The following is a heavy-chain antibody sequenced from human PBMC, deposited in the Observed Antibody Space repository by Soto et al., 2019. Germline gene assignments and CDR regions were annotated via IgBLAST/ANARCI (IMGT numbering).Heavy chain of an antibody. V-gene: IGHV3-23*01. CDR2: ISGSGAST. J-gene: IGHJ4*02. D-gene: IGHD3-16*01. CDR1: GFTFSNYA. CDR3: ATFYVGRFY. Sequence: GGSLRLSCAASGFTFSNYAMSWVRQAPGKGLEWVSVISGSGASTYYADSVKGRFTISRDNSKNTVYLHMNSLSAEGTAIYYCATFYVGRFYWGQGTLVTVSS.